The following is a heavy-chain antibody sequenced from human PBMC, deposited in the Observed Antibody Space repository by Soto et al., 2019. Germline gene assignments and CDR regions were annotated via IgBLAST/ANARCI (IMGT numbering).Heavy chain of an antibody. CDR1: RFTFSNYS. D-gene: IGHD1-1*01. J-gene: IGHJ2*01. CDR2: ISATTTYK. Sequence: PGGSLRLSCAASRFTFSNYSMNWVRQAPGKGLEWVSSISATTTYKYYADSVEGRFTISRDNAKNSLYLQTNSLGAEDTAVYYCARGGTSKSGHLWYFDLWGRGTLVTVSS. V-gene: IGHV3-21*01. CDR3: ARGGTSKSGHLWYFDL.